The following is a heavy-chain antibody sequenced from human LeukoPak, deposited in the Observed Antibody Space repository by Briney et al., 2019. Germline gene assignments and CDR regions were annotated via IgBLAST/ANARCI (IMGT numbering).Heavy chain of an antibody. J-gene: IGHJ4*02. D-gene: IGHD2/OR15-2a*01. V-gene: IGHV3-21*01. CDR2: ISSSSSCI. CDR1: GFTFSSYS. Sequence: TGGSLRLSCAASGFTFSSYSMNWVRQAPGKGLEWVSSISSSSSCIYYADSVKGRFTISRDNAKNSLYLQMNSLRAEDTAVYYCARDLNSGFFDYWGQGTLVTVSS. CDR3: ARDLNSGFFDY.